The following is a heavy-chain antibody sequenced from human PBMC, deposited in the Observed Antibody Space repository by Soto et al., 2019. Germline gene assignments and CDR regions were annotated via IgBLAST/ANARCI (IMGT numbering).Heavy chain of an antibody. CDR2: IYYSGST. J-gene: IGHJ4*02. CDR1: GGSISSGDYY. Sequence: KPPETLSLTCTVSGGSISSGDYYWSWIRQPPGKGLEWIGYIYYSGSTYYNPSLKSRVTISVDTSKNQFSLKLSSVTAADTAVYYCARHRGGITMIAVQGFDYWGQGTLVTVSS. CDR3: ARHRGGITMIAVQGFDY. D-gene: IGHD3-22*01. V-gene: IGHV4-30-4*01.